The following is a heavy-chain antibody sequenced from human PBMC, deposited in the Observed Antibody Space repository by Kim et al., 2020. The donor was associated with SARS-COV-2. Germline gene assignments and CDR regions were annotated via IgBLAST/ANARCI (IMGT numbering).Heavy chain of an antibody. Sequence: ASVKVSCKASGYTFTSYAMNWVRQAPGQGLEWMGWINTNTGNPTYAQGFTGRFVFSLDTSVSTAYLQISSLKAEDTAVYYCARVTLPVTIFGVVPPEDYWGQGTLVTVSS. V-gene: IGHV7-4-1*02. D-gene: IGHD3-3*01. CDR3: ARVTLPVTIFGVVPPEDY. J-gene: IGHJ4*02. CDR2: INTNTGNP. CDR1: GYTFTSYA.